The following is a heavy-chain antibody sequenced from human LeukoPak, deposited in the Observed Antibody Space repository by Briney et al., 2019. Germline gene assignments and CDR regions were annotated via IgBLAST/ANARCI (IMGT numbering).Heavy chain of an antibody. CDR3: ARDAQWELRAFDV. J-gene: IGHJ3*01. CDR1: GYTFTNYD. V-gene: IGHV1-69*06. Sequence: ASVTVSCKASGYTFTNYDINWVRQAAGQGGEWRGGIIPIFDRPNYAQKFEGRVTITADKSTNTTYMEISSLTSDDTAVYYCARDAQWELRAFDVWGRGTMVSVSS. D-gene: IGHD1-26*01. CDR2: IIPIFDRP.